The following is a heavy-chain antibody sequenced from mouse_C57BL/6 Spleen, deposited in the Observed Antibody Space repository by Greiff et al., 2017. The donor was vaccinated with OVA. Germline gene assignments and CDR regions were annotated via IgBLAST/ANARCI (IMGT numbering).Heavy chain of an antibody. CDR1: GYTFTSYW. CDR3: AREGYY. CDR2: IDPSDSYT. V-gene: IGHV1-50*01. Sequence: VQLQQPGAELVKPGASVKLSCKASGYTFTSYWMQWVKQRPGQGLEWIGKIDPSDSYTNYIQKFKGKATLTVDTYSSTAYMQLSSLTSEDSAVYYCAREGYYWGQGTTLTVSS. J-gene: IGHJ2*01.